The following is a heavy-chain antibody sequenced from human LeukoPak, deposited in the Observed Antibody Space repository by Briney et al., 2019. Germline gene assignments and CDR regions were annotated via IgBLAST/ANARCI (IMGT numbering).Heavy chain of an antibody. D-gene: IGHD3-10*01. CDR3: ARGHITMVRGVIPSY. J-gene: IGHJ4*02. V-gene: IGHV3-64*01. CDR2: ISGNGGNT. Sequence: GGSLRLSCAASGFTFSTYSMHWVRQAPGKGLEYVSAISGNGGNTYYANSVKGRITISRDNSKNTLYLQMGSLRSDDTAVYYCARGHITMVRGVIPSYWGQGTLVTVSS. CDR1: GFTFSTYS.